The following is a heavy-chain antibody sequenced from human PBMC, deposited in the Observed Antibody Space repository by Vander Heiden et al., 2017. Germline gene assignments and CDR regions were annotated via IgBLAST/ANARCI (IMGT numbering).Heavy chain of an antibody. D-gene: IGHD3-22*01. V-gene: IGHV3-53*01. J-gene: IGHJ3*02. CDR2: IYSGGNT. CDR1: GVPVSGNY. Sequence: EVQLVESGGGLIQPGGSLRLSCAASGVPVSGNYTSWVRQAPGKGLEWVSVIYSGGNTYYADSVKGRFTISRDNSKNTLYLQMNSLRAEDTAVYYCARKNYDSSAYDAFDIWGQGTMVTVSS. CDR3: ARKNYDSSAYDAFDI.